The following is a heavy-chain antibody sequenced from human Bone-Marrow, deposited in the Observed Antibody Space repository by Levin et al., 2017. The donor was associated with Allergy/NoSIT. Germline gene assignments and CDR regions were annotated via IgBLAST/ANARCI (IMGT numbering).Heavy chain of an antibody. CDR2: VSGGGDVT. J-gene: IGHJ4*02. D-gene: IGHD2-15*01. Sequence: PGGSLRLSCAASGFTFRSYAMSWVRQAPGKGLEWVSTVSGGGDVTYYADSVKGRFTISRDDSKNTLFLQMNSLRAEDTAVYYCANDRTVVVEAAAINYFDYWGQGTLVTVSS. CDR3: ANDRTVVVEAAAINYFDY. V-gene: IGHV3-23*01. CDR1: GFTFRSYA.